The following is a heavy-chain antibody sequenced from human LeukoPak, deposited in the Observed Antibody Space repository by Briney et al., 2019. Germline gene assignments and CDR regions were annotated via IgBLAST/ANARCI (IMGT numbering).Heavy chain of an antibody. D-gene: IGHD1-14*01. CDR2: RSHDGGIE. Sequence: GGSLRLSCAASGFPFSRYAVHWVRQAPGKGLEWVALRSHDGGIEDYADSVKGRFTISRDNSRDTLYLQMNSLRAEDTAVYYCARGTGCQDWGQGTLVTVSS. V-gene: IGHV3-30-3*01. CDR1: GFPFSRYA. J-gene: IGHJ4*02. CDR3: ARGTGCQD.